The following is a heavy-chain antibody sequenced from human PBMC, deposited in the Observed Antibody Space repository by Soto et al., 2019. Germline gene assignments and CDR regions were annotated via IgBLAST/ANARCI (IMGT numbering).Heavy chain of an antibody. CDR2: IIPIFGTA. D-gene: IGHD1-1*01. Sequence: SVRVSCKASGVTFSSYAISWVRQAPGQGLEWMGGIIPIFGTANYAQKFQGRVTITADESTSTAYMELSSLRSEDTAVYYCASSLKLERRAWFDPWGQGTLVTVSS. CDR1: GVTFSSYA. V-gene: IGHV1-69*13. CDR3: ASSLKLERRAWFDP. J-gene: IGHJ5*02.